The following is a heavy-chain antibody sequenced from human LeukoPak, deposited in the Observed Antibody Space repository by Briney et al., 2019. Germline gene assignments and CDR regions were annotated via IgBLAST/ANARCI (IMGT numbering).Heavy chain of an antibody. CDR1: GFTFSSYA. D-gene: IGHD3-10*01. J-gene: IGHJ4*02. Sequence: PGGSLRLSCAASGFTFSSYAMSWVRQAPGKGLEWVSAISGSGGNTYFAGSVKGRFTISRDNSKNTLYLQMNSLRAEDTAIYYCAKDPRIWFGELLSPSYFDYWGLGTLVTVSS. V-gene: IGHV3-23*01. CDR2: ISGSGGNT. CDR3: AKDPRIWFGELLSPSYFDY.